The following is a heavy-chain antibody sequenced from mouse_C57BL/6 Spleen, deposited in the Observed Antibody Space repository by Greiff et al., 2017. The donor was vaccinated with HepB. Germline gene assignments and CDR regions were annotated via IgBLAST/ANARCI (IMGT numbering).Heavy chain of an antibody. J-gene: IGHJ1*03. D-gene: IGHD2-2*01. CDR2: IDPENGDT. V-gene: IGHV14-4*01. CDR3: TTTGRWLRRRPYWYFDV. Sequence: EVQLQQSGAELVRPGASVKLSCTASGFNIKDDYMHWVKQRPEQGLEWIGWIDPENGDTEYASKFQGKATITADTSSNTAYLQLSSLTSEDTAVYYCTTTGRWLRRRPYWYFDVWGTGTTVTVSS. CDR1: GFNIKDDY.